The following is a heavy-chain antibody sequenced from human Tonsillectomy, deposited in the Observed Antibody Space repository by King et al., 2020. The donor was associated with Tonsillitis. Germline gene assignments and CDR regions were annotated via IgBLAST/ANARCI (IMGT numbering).Heavy chain of an antibody. V-gene: IGHV3-48*01. CDR3: ARGGFGGSYNNWFDP. Sequence: VQLVESGGGLVQPGGSLRLSCAASGFTFSSYSMNWVRQAPGKGLEWVSYISSSSSTIYYADSVKGRFTISRDNAKNSLYLQMNSLRAEDTAVYYCARGGFGGSYNNWFDPWGQGTLVTVSS. D-gene: IGHD1-26*01. J-gene: IGHJ5*02. CDR2: ISSSSSTI. CDR1: GFTFSSYS.